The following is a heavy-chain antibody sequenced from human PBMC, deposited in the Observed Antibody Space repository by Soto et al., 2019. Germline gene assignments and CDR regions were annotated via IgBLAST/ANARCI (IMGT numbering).Heavy chain of an antibody. J-gene: IGHJ1*01. CDR2: INHLGST. CDR1: NGSLSTHF. CDR3: ARGRSYGFNS. V-gene: IGHV4-34*01. Sequence: SETLSLTCGVYNGSLSTHFWSWIRQSPVKGLEWIGEINHLGSTNYNPSLKSRVSISIDMSQNQVSPKVTSVTAADTAMYYCARGRSYGFNSWGQGTLVTVSS. D-gene: IGHD5-18*01.